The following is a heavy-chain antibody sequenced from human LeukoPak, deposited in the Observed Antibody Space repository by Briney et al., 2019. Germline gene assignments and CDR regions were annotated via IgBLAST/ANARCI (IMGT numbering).Heavy chain of an antibody. J-gene: IGHJ5*02. CDR3: SRRSGGNSGFDP. CDR1: GYTFTGYY. V-gene: IGHV1-46*01. CDR2: ITPSSGST. D-gene: IGHD2-21*02. Sequence: ASVKVSCKASGYTFTGYYMHWVRQAPGQGLEWMGVITPSSGSTTYAQKFQGRVTMTRDTSTSTVYMELSSLTSEDTAVYFCSRRSGGNSGFDPWGQGTLVTVSS.